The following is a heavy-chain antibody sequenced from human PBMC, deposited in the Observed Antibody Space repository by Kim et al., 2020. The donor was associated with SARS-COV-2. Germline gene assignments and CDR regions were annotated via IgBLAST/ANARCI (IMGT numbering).Heavy chain of an antibody. J-gene: IGHJ4*02. V-gene: IGHV3-33*08. CDR1: GFTFSSYG. Sequence: GGSLRLSCAASGFTFSSYGMHWVRQAPGKGLEWVAVIWYDGSNKYYADSVKGRFTISRDNSKNTLYLQMNSLRAEDTAVYYCARDEDTAMFDYWGQGTLVTVSS. CDR3: ARDEDTAMFDY. D-gene: IGHD5-18*01. CDR2: IWYDGSNK.